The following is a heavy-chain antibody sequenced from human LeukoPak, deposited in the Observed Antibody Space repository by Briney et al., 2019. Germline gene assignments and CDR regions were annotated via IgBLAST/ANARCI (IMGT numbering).Heavy chain of an antibody. D-gene: IGHD1-26*01. Sequence: PSETLSLTCTVTGASISSHYWCWIRQTPGTGLEWIGDIYDRGSTTYNPSLKSRVSISVDTSRNQFSLDLRSVTAADTAVYYCAKIEVGRSDPWGQGTLVTVSS. CDR2: IYDRGST. J-gene: IGHJ5*02. V-gene: IGHV4-59*11. CDR3: AKIEVGRSDP. CDR1: GASISSHY.